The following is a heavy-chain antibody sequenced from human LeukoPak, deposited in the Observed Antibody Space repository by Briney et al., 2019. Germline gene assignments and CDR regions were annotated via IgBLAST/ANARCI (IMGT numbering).Heavy chain of an antibody. CDR3: ARGLLGYSSQPPGGNYYYYYMDV. Sequence: GGSLRLSCAASGFTFDDYGMSWVRQAPGKGLEWVSGINWNGGSTGYADSVKGRFTISRDNAKNSLYLQMNSLRAEDTAVYYCARGLLGYSSQPPGGNYYYYYMDVWGKGTTVTVSS. D-gene: IGHD6-13*01. V-gene: IGHV3-20*04. CDR1: GFTFDDYG. CDR2: INWNGGST. J-gene: IGHJ6*03.